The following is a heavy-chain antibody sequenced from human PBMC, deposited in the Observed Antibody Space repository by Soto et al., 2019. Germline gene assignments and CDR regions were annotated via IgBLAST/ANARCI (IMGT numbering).Heavy chain of an antibody. J-gene: IGHJ6*02. Sequence: PGGSLRLSCAASGFTFSSYAMHWVRQAPGKGLEWVAVISYDGSNKYYADSVKGRFTISRDNSKNTLYLQMNSLRAEDTAVYYCARGPGDFWSGYYTKTGYYYYGMDVWGQGTTVTVS. CDR1: GFTFSSYA. CDR3: ARGPGDFWSGYYTKTGYYYYGMDV. D-gene: IGHD3-3*01. V-gene: IGHV3-30-3*01. CDR2: ISYDGSNK.